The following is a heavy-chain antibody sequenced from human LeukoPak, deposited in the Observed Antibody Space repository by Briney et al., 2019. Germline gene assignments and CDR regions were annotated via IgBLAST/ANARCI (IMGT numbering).Heavy chain of an antibody. D-gene: IGHD5-18*01. CDR1: GGSISSSSYY. CDR3: ARHGYTYVDY. J-gene: IGHJ4*02. CDR2: IYYSGST. Sequence: ASETLSLTCTVSGGSISSSSYYWGWIRQPPGKGLEWIGSIYYSGSTYYNPSLKSRVTISVDTSKSQFSLKLSSVTAADTAVYYCARHGYTYVDYWGQGTLVTVSS. V-gene: IGHV4-39*01.